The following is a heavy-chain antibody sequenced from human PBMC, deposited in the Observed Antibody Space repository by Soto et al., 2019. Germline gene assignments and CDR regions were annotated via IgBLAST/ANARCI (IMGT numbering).Heavy chain of an antibody. CDR3: AHRGFLEWLLYDSWFDP. V-gene: IGHV2-5*02. D-gene: IGHD3-3*01. CDR1: GFSLSTSGVG. CDR2: IYWDDDK. J-gene: IGHJ5*02. Sequence: QITLKESGPTLVKPTQTLTLTCTFSGFSLSTSGVGVGWIRQPPGKALEWLALIYWDDDKRYSPSLKSRLTIAKDTSKNQVVLTMTNMDPVDTATYYCAHRGFLEWLLYDSWFDPWGQGTLVTVSS.